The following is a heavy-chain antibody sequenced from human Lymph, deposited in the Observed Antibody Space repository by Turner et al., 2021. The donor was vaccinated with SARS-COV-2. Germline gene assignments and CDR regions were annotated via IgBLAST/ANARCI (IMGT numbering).Heavy chain of an antibody. D-gene: IGHD2-2*01. CDR2: ISYDGSNK. CDR1: GFTFSSYV. CDR3: ARGVPEFDS. Sequence: QVQPVESGGGVVQPGRSLRLSSAASGFTFSSYVMHWVRQAPGKGLEWVAIISYDGSNKYYADSVKGRFTISRDYSKNTLYLQMNSLGAEDTAIYYCARGVPEFDSWGQGTLVTVSS. J-gene: IGHJ5*01. V-gene: IGHV3-30*04.